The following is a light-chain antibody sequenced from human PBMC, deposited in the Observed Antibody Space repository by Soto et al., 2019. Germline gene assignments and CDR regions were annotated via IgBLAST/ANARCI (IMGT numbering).Light chain of an antibody. Sequence: EIVLTQSPATLSLSPGERATLSCRASQSVSSYLAWYQQKPGQAPRLLIYDASNRATGVPARFSGSGCWTDFILLISSLEDEDVVAFYCWQQSNRSPYTFGQGTKLEIK. V-gene: IGKV3-11*01. CDR2: DAS. CDR3: WQQSNRSPYT. CDR1: QSVSSY. J-gene: IGKJ2*01.